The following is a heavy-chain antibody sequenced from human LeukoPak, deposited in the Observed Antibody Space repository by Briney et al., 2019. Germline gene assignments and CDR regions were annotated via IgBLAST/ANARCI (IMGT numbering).Heavy chain of an antibody. CDR2: ISYDGSNK. CDR3: ARDHRPYSSGWSDY. CDR1: GFTVSSNY. Sequence: GGSLRLSCAASGFTVSSNYMSWVRQAPGKGLEWVAVISYDGSNKYYADSVKGRFTISRDNSKNTLYLQMNSLRAEDTAVYYCARDHRPYSSGWSDYWGQGTLVTVSS. V-gene: IGHV3-30-3*01. J-gene: IGHJ4*02. D-gene: IGHD6-19*01.